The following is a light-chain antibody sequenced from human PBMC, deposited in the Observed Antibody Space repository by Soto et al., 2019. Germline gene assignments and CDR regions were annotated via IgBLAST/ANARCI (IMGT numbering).Light chain of an antibody. V-gene: IGLV2-14*03. CDR1: SSDVDDYNF. CDR3: SSHRSSSTPL. J-gene: IGLJ2*01. CDR2: DVN. Sequence: HSALTQPASVSGSPGQSITISCTGTSSDVDDYNFVSWYQHHPGKAPKLMIYDVNNRPSGVSNRFSASKSGNTASLTISGLQAEDEADYYCSSHRSSSTPLFGSGTKLIVL.